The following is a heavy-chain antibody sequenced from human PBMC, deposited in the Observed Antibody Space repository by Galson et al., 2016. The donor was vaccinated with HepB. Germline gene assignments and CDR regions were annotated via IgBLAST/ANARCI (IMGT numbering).Heavy chain of an antibody. J-gene: IGHJ6*02. V-gene: IGHV1-8*01. D-gene: IGHD6-19*01. CDR1: GYTFTSYD. Sequence: SVKVSCKASGYTFTSYDINWVRQATGQGLEWMGWISPNSGETEYGRNFQGRVTMTRRTSTGTAYMELSSLRSEDTAVYYCARPGRHIAVGGNYDMDVWGQGTMVTVSS. CDR3: ARPGRHIAVGGNYDMDV. CDR2: ISPNSGET.